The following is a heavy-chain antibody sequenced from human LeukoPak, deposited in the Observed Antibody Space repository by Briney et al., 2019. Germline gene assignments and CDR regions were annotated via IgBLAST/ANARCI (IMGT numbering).Heavy chain of an antibody. D-gene: IGHD3-16*01. CDR1: GFTFSSYG. V-gene: IGHV3-30*18. J-gene: IGHJ4*02. CDR2: ISYDGSNK. Sequence: GGSLGLSCAASGFTFSSYGMHWVRQAPGKGLEWVAVISYDGSNKYYADSVKGRFTISRDNSKNTLYLQMNSLRAEDTAVYYCAKFLGDSDYWGQGTLVTVSS. CDR3: AKFLGDSDY.